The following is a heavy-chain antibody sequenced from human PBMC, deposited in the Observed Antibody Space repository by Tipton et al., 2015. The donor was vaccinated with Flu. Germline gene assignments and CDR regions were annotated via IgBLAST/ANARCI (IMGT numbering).Heavy chain of an antibody. J-gene: IGHJ4*02. CDR1: GGSISSSSYH. Sequence: TLSLTCIVSGGSISSSSYHWGWIRQPPGMGLEWIGSVHYSGSTYQNPSLESRVTISVDTSKNQFSLKLSSVTAADTAVYFCAREGRNSGGLDYWGQGTLVTVSS. CDR2: VHYSGST. D-gene: IGHD1-26*01. CDR3: AREGRNSGGLDY. V-gene: IGHV4-39*07.